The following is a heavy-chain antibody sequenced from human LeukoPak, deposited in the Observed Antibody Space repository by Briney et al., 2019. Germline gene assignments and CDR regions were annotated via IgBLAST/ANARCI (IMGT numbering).Heavy chain of an antibody. CDR2: VDGGGGT. CDR1: GFTLSSYA. J-gene: IGHJ4*02. Sequence: GGSLRLSCAASGFTLSSYAMTWVRQAPGRGLEWVSSVDGGGGTYYADSVKGRFTISRDNSKDTPYLQMNGLRAEDTAVYFCAKQSAGSAAWYSLHYDFWGQGTLVTVSS. D-gene: IGHD6-13*01. CDR3: AKQSAGSAAWYSLHYDF. V-gene: IGHV3-23*01.